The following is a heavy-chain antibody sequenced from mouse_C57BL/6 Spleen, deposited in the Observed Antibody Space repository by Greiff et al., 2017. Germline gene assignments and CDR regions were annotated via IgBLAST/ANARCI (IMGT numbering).Heavy chain of an antibody. CDR2: IAPSDSYT. J-gene: IGHJ3*01. CDR3: ARTSDVYPFAY. Sequence: VQLQQPGAELVMPGASVKLSCKASGYTFTSYWLPWVKQRPGQGLEWIGEIAPSDSYTNYNQKFKGKSTLTVDKSSSTAYMHLRSLTSEDSAVYYYARTSDVYPFAYWGQGTLFTVSA. CDR1: GYTFTSYW. V-gene: IGHV1-69*01. D-gene: IGHD2-3*01.